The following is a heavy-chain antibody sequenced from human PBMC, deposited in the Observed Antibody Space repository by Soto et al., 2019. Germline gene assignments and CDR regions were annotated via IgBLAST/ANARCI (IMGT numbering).Heavy chain of an antibody. CDR1: GFTFSSYS. CDR3: AKIISIRYNWNPDAFAI. D-gene: IGHD1-20*01. J-gene: IGHJ3*02. V-gene: IGHV3-23*01. Sequence: PGGSLRLSCAASGFTFSSYSMNWVRQAPGKGLEWVSAISGSGGSTYYADSVKGRFTISRDNSKNTLYLQMNSLRAEDTAVYYCAKIISIRYNWNPDAFAIWGQGTMVTVSS. CDR2: ISGSGGST.